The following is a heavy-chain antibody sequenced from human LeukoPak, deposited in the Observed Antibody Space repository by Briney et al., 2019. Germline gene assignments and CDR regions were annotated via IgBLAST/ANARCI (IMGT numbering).Heavy chain of an antibody. CDR2: IYTSGST. D-gene: IGHD2-2*01. V-gene: IGHV4-4*07. CDR3: ARGPDCSSTSCLGYYYYYMDV. Sequence: PSETLSLTCTVSSGSISSYYWSWVRQPAGKGLEWIGRIYTSGSTNYNPSLKSRVTMSVDTSKNQFSLKLSSVTAADTAVYYCARGPDCSSTSCLGYYYYYMDVWGKGTTVTVSS. CDR1: SGSISSYY. J-gene: IGHJ6*03.